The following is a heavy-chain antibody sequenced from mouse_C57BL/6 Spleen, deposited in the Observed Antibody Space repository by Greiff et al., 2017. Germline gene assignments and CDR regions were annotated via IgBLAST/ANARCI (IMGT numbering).Heavy chain of an antibody. CDR1: GYTFTSYW. V-gene: IGHV1-52*01. CDR2: IDPSDSET. Sequence: VKLQQPGAELVRPGSSVKLSCKASGYTFTSYWMHWVKQRPIQGLEWIGNIDPSDSETHYNQKFKDKATLTVDKSSSTAYMQLSSLTSEDSAVYYCARWGDYYYFDYWGQGTTLTVSS. CDR3: ARWGDYYYFDY. J-gene: IGHJ2*01. D-gene: IGHD1-1*01.